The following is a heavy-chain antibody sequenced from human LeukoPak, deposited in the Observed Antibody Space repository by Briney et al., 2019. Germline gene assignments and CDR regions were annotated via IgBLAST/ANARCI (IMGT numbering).Heavy chain of an antibody. V-gene: IGHV3-74*01. CDR3: ATAGNYRFDN. J-gene: IGHJ4*02. CDR2: ISPDGITT. D-gene: IGHD1-7*01. Sequence: GGSLRLSCAASGFTFDNSWIHWVRQGPRRGLVWVSRISPDGITTNYADSVKGRFTISRDNAMNTLYLQMNSLRAEDTAVYYCATAGNYRFDNWGQGTLVTVSS. CDR1: GFTFDNSW.